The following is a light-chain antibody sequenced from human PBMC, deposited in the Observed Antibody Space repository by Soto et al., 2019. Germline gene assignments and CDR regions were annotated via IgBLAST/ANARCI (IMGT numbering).Light chain of an antibody. CDR3: SSYTSSSTHVV. Sequence: QSALTQPASVSGSPGQSITISCTGTSSDVGGYNYVSWYQQHPGKAPKLMIYDVGNRPSGVSNRFSGSKSGNTASLTISGLQAEDEAHYYCSSYTSSSTHVVFGGGTKLTVL. J-gene: IGLJ2*01. CDR2: DVG. V-gene: IGLV2-14*01. CDR1: SSDVGGYNY.